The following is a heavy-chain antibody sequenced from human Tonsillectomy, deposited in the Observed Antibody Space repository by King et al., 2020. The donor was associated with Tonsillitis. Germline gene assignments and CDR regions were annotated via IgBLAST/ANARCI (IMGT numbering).Heavy chain of an antibody. CDR3: ARGRLGGNSDYLYMDV. CDR2: ISCRFRSL. D-gene: IGHD4-23*01. J-gene: IGHJ6*03. CDR1: GLTFSDYF. Sequence: VQLVVAGGGLVKPGGSLRLSCAGSGLTFSDYFMTLIRQAPGKGLEWVSYISCRFRSLDYADSVGGRFTISRDNAKKSLYLQMNSLRDEDTAVYFWARGRLGGNSDYLYMDVWGKGTTVTVSS. V-gene: IGHV3-11*01.